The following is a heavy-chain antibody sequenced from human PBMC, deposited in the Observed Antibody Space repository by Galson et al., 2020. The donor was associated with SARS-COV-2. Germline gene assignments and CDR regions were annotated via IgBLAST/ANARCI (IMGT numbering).Heavy chain of an antibody. J-gene: IGHJ3*02. Sequence: SETLSLTCTVSGGSISSGGYYWSWIRQHPGKGLEWIGYIYYSGSTYYNPSLKSRVTISVDTSKNQFSLKLSSVTAADTAVYYCARERPSYYDSSGYYAAFDIWGQGTMVTVSS. CDR3: ARERPSYYDSSGYYAAFDI. CDR2: IYYSGST. CDR1: GGSISSGGYY. V-gene: IGHV4-31*03. D-gene: IGHD3-22*01.